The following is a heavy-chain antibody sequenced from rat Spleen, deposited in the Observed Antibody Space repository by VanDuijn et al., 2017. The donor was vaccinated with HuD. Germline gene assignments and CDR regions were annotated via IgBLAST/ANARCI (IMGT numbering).Heavy chain of an antibody. CDR1: GLSFSNYD. CDR3: TRGGNYDFDY. CDR2: LRYDGTAA. J-gene: IGHJ2*01. D-gene: IGHD1-10*01. Sequence: EVQLMESGGGLVQPGRSMKLSCAASGLSFSNYDMAWVRQAPTKGLEWVASLRYDGTAAYYRDSVKGRFTLSRDNAKRTLYLQMSGLRSDDKATYYCTRGGNYDFDYWGQGVMVTVSS. V-gene: IGHV5-22*01.